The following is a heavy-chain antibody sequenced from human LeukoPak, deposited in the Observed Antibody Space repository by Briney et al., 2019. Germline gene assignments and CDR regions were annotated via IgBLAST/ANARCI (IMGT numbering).Heavy chain of an antibody. Sequence: GGSLRLSCVASGFPFSSYWMTWVRQAPGKGLEWVANIKQDGSKKSYVDSVKGRFTISRDNAKNSLYLQMNSLRVEDTAVYYCARLGLEVGGPNWFDPWGQGTLVTVSS. J-gene: IGHJ5*02. V-gene: IGHV3-7*01. CDR3: ARLGLEVGGPNWFDP. CDR2: IKQDGSKK. CDR1: GFPFSSYW. D-gene: IGHD1-1*01.